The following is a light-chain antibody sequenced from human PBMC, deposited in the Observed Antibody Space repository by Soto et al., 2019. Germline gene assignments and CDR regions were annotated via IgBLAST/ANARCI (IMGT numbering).Light chain of an antibody. Sequence: SCELTQPPSVSVSPGQTASITCSGDKLGDKYACWYQQKPGQSPVLVIYQDSKRPSGIPERFSGSNSGNTATLTISGTQAMDEADYYCQAWDSSTYVVFGGGTKVTVL. CDR1: KLGDKY. V-gene: IGLV3-1*01. CDR2: QDS. CDR3: QAWDSSTYVV. J-gene: IGLJ2*01.